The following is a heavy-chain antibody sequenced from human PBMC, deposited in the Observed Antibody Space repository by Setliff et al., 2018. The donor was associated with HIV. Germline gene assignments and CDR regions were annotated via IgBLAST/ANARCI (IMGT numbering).Heavy chain of an antibody. CDR2: ISSDNGNT. CDR1: GYSFRNYD. D-gene: IGHD2-15*01. V-gene: IGHV1-18*01. CDR3: ARLSCTDGNCFPYNWFDP. J-gene: IGHJ5*02. Sequence: ASVKVSCKASGYSFRNYDLNWVRQAPGQGLEWMGWISSDNGNTVYAQKFQGRVAMTIDTSTSTAHMEPRSLTSDDTAVYYCARLSCTDGNCFPYNWFDPWGQGTLVTVSS.